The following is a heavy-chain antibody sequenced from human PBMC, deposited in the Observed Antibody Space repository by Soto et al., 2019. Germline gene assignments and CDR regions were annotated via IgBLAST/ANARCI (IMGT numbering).Heavy chain of an antibody. CDR1: GFSLSTSGVG. D-gene: IGHD6-25*01. CDR2: IYWDDDK. V-gene: IGHV2-5*02. J-gene: IGHJ4*02. Sequence: QITLKESGPTLVKPTQTLTLTCTFSGFSLSTSGVGVGWIRQPPGKALEWLALIYWDDDKRYSPSLKSRLTITKDTSKNQVVLTMTTKDPVDTATYYCARFLAAEIFDCWGQGTLVTVSS. CDR3: ARFLAAEIFDC.